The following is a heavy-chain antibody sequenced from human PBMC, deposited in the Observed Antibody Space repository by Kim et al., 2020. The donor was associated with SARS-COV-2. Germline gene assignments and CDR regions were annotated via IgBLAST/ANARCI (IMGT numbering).Heavy chain of an antibody. CDR3: TRGFYYYGAAGYYFDY. J-gene: IGHJ4*02. V-gene: IGHV3-49*02. Sequence: SVKGRFTISRDDSKSIAYLQMNSLKTEDTAVYYCTRGFYYYGAAGYYFDYWGQGTLVTVSS. D-gene: IGHD3-10*01.